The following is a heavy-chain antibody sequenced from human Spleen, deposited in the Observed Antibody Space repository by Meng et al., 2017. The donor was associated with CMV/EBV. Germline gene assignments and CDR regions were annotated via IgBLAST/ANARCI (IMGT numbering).Heavy chain of an antibody. V-gene: IGHV4-59*01. CDR1: GGSIRSYY. Sequence: SETLSLTCTVSGGSIRSYYWSWIRQPPGKGLEWIGYIYYNGSANYSPSLKSRVTISLDTSKNRFSLKLSSVTAADTAVYYCARDGGYWGQGTLVTVSS. CDR3: ARDGGY. D-gene: IGHD3-16*01. CDR2: IYYNGSA. J-gene: IGHJ4*02.